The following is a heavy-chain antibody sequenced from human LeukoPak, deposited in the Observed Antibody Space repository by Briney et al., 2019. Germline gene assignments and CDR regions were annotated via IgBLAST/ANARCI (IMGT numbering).Heavy chain of an antibody. CDR1: GFTFTSAW. CDR2: ISYDGSNK. Sequence: GGSLRLSCAASGFTFTSAWMSWVRQAPGKGLEWVAVISYDGSNKYYADSVKGRFTISRDNSKNTLYLQMNSLRAEDTAVYYCAPGGVAGDYWGQGTLVTVSS. V-gene: IGHV3-30-3*01. CDR3: APGGVAGDY. J-gene: IGHJ4*02. D-gene: IGHD6-19*01.